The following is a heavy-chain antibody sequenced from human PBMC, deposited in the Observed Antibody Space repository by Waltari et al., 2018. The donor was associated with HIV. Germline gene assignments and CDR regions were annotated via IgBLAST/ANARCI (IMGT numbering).Heavy chain of an antibody. D-gene: IGHD3-22*01. J-gene: IGHJ6*02. CDR3: ARLTHYYDTSGPDYYYYGMDV. Sequence: QVQLVQSGAEVKKPGASVKVSCKASGNTFTRYGISWVRQAPGQGLEWMGWISAYNSNTNYAQKLQGRVSMTTETSTSTAYMELRSLRSDDTAVYYCARLTHYYDTSGPDYYYYGMDVWGQGTTVTVSS. CDR2: ISAYNSNT. CDR1: GNTFTRYG. V-gene: IGHV1-18*01.